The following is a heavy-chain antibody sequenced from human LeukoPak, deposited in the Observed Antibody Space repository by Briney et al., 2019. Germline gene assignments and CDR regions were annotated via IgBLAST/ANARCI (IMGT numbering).Heavy chain of an antibody. V-gene: IGHV4-59*12. CDR2: IYYSGST. CDR3: ARYDVGWYYFDY. Sequence: SETLSLTCTVSGGSISPYYWSWIRQPPGKGLEWIGYIYYSGSTNYNPSLKSRVTISVDKSKNQFSLKLSSVTAADTAVYYCARYDVGWYYFDYWGQGTLVTVSS. D-gene: IGHD6-19*01. CDR1: GGSISPYY. J-gene: IGHJ4*02.